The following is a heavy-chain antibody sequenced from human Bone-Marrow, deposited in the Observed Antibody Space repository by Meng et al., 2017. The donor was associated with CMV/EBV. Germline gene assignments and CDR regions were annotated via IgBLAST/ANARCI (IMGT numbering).Heavy chain of an antibody. CDR1: GFTFSSYS. CDR2: ISRSSSYI. CDR3: ERRGVVIAIINTRHLDY. J-gene: IGHJ4*02. Sequence: GGSLRLSCAASGFTFSSYSMNWVRQALGKGLEWVSSISRSSSYIYYADSVKGRLKMSRDKAKNSVYMQKNSLRAEDTAVYYLERRGVVIAIINTRHLDYWGQGTLVTVSS. D-gene: IGHD6-13*01. V-gene: IGHV3-21*01.